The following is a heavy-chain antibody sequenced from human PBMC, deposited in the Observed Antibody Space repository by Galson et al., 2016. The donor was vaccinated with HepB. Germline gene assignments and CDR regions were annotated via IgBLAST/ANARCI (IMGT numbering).Heavy chain of an antibody. CDR3: ARESTISVPGT. CDR2: IEGDGSET. D-gene: IGHD6-19*01. CDR1: GFSLSNNW. V-gene: IGHV3-7*04. J-gene: IGHJ4*02. Sequence: SLRLSCAASGFSLSNNWMDWVRQAPGTGLEWVDNIEGDGSETNYVDSVKGRITISRDNTKNSLYLEMNSLRAEDTAVYYCARESTISVPGTWGQGTLVTVSS.